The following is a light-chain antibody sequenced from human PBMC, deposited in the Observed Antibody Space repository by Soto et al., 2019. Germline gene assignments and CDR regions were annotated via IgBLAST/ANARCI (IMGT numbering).Light chain of an antibody. J-gene: IGLJ1*01. Sequence: QSVLTQPASVSGSPGQSITISCTGTSSDVGTYNLVSWYQLHPGNAPKLIIYQGTKRPSGVSDRFSASKSGITASLTISGLQAEDEADYYCCSYAPSSTYVFGTGTKLTVL. V-gene: IGLV2-23*01. CDR2: QGT. CDR1: SSDVGTYNL. CDR3: CSYAPSSTYV.